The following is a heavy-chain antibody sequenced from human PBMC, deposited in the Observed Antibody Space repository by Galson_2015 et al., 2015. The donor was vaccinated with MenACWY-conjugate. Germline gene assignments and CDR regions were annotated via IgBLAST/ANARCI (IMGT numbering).Heavy chain of an antibody. D-gene: IGHD2-21*02. CDR1: GFTFSRSA. CDR2: IVVGTGET. CDR3: AADVTTAVEPFFAP. J-gene: IGHJ5*02. Sequence: SVKVSCKASGFTFSRSAVQWVRQARGQGLEWMGWIVVGTGETKYAQNFQQRVTISRDMSTTTAYMELYSLRSEDTAVYFCAADVTTAVEPFFAPWGQGTQVIVSS. V-gene: IGHV1-58*01.